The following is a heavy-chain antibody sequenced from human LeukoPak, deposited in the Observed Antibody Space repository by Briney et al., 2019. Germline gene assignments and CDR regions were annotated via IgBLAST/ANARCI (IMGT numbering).Heavy chain of an antibody. Sequence: KYGEPLKISCKGSGYSFTSYWIGWVRQMPGKGLEWIGIIYPGDSDTRYSPSFQGQVTISADKSISTAYLQWSSLKASDTAMYYCARTSGAWKDYFDYWGQGTLVTVSS. CDR1: GYSFTSYW. CDR2: IYPGDSDT. V-gene: IGHV5-51*01. D-gene: IGHD1-1*01. CDR3: ARTSGAWKDYFDY. J-gene: IGHJ4*02.